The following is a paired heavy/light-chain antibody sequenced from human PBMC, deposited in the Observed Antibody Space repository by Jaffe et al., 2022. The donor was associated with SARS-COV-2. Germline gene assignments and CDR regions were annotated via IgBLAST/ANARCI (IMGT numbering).Heavy chain of an antibody. Sequence: EVQLVESGGDLVQPGESLRLSCAASGFTFSTYWMNWVRQTPGRGLEWVANIKQDGSEKYYVDSVKGRFTISRDNAKNSLYLQMSNLRAEDTAVYYCSTLTRASAFEIWGQGTMVTVSS. V-gene: IGHV3-7*01. J-gene: IGHJ3*02. CDR2: IKQDGSEK. CDR1: GFTFSTYW. D-gene: IGHD7-27*01. CDR3: STLTRASAFEI.
Light chain of an antibody. Sequence: DVVMTQSPLSLPVTLGQPASISCRSSQSLVSSDGNTYLNWFQQRPGQSPRRLIYKVSNRDSGVPDRFSGSGSGTDFTLKISRVEAEDVGIYYCMQVTHRPWTFGQGTKVEIK. J-gene: IGKJ1*01. CDR3: MQVTHRPWT. CDR2: KVS. CDR1: QSLVSSDGNTY. V-gene: IGKV2-30*01.